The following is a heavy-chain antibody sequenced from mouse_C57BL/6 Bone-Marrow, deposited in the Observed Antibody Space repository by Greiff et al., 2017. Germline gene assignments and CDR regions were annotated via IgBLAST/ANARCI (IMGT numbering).Heavy chain of an antibody. J-gene: IGHJ3*01. D-gene: IGHD2-2*01. CDR2: IDPSDSYT. CDR3: ARGAWLRFAY. Sequence: QVQLQQPGAELVMPGASVKLSCKASGYTFTSYWMHWVKQRPGQGLEWIGEIDPSDSYTNYNQKFKGKSTLTVDTSSSTAYMQLSSLTSEDSAVYYCARGAWLRFAYWGQGTLVTVSA. V-gene: IGHV1-69*01. CDR1: GYTFTSYW.